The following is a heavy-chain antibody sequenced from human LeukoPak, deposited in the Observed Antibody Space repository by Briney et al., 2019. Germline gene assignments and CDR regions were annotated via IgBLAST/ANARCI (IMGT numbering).Heavy chain of an antibody. V-gene: IGHV3-23*01. CDR1: GFTFGSHA. Sequence: GGSLRLSCEASGFTFGSHAVYWVRQAPGKGLEWVAGIFGSGGSPHYADPVKGRFTISRDNSRNTVYLQINSLRAEDTAVYYCGKTTVGYSSAQKPAWPVDYWGQGTLVTVSS. J-gene: IGHJ4*02. CDR2: IFGSGGSP. CDR3: GKTTVGYSSAQKPAWPVDY. D-gene: IGHD5-18*01.